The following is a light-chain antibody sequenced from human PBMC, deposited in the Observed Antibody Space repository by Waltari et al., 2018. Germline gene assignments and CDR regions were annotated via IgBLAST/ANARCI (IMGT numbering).Light chain of an antibody. Sequence: QSALTQPASVSGSTAQSISISCTDTSSHDGGYDYVSWYQQHPGKAPKLMIYDVTHRPSGVPNRFSGSKSGITASLTISGLQPEDEADYYCSSYTTDSLGVFGGGTKLTVL. CDR3: SSYTTDSLGV. CDR2: DVT. J-gene: IGLJ2*01. CDR1: SSHDGGYDY. V-gene: IGLV2-14*03.